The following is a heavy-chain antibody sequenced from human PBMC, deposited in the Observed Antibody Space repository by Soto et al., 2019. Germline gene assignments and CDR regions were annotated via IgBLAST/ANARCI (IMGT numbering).Heavy chain of an antibody. D-gene: IGHD2-8*01. CDR1: GYTFTGYY. CDR3: ARDLRYCTNGVCLSLYGMDV. V-gene: IGHV1-2*02. J-gene: IGHJ6*02. Sequence: ASVKASCKASGYTFTGYYLHWVRQAPGQGLEWMGWINPNSGGTNYAQKFQGRVTMTRDTSISTAYMELSRLRSDDTAVYYCARDLRYCTNGVCLSLYGMDVWGQGTTVTVS. CDR2: INPNSGGT.